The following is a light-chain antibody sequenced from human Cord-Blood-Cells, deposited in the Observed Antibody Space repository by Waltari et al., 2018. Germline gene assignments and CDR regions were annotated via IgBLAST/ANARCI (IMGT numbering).Light chain of an antibody. V-gene: IGLV2-23*01. CDR1: SSDLGSCNL. CDR3: CSYAGSSTWV. Sequence: QSALTQPASVSGSPGQSLTISSTGTSSDLGSCNLVSWYQQHPGKAPKLMFYEGSKRPSGVSNRFSGSKSGNTASLTISGLQAEDEADYYCCSYAGSSTWVFGGGTKLTVL. CDR2: EGS. J-gene: IGLJ3*02.